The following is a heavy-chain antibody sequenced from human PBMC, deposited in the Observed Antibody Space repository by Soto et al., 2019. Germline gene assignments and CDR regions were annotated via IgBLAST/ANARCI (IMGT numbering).Heavy chain of an antibody. V-gene: IGHV4-39*01. Sequence: QLQLQESGPGLVKPSETLSLTCTVSGGSVRSSGYDWAWIRKPPGKGREWIGSLYSSGKTYRNPSLKSRVTMSDDTSKNQLSLRLSSVTAAVTAVYYCARLILAFTAPFDYLGQGTLVTVSS. J-gene: IGHJ4*02. CDR1: GGSVRSSGYD. CDR3: ARLILAFTAPFDY. CDR2: LYSSGKT. D-gene: IGHD2-15*01.